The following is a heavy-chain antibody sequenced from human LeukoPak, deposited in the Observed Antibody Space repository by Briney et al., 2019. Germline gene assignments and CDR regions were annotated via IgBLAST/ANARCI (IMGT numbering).Heavy chain of an antibody. CDR2: ISYDGSNK. CDR3: ARGRWLQLFDY. Sequence: GGSLRLSCAASGITFSRYGMHWVRQAPGKGLEWVAVISYDGSNKYYADSVKGRFTISRDNSKNTLYLQMNSLRAEDTAVYYCARGRWLQLFDYWGQGTLVTVSS. D-gene: IGHD5-24*01. J-gene: IGHJ4*02. CDR1: GITFSRYG. V-gene: IGHV3-30*19.